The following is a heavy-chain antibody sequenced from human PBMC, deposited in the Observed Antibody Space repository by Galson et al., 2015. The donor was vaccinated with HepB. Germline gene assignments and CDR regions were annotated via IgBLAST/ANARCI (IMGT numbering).Heavy chain of an antibody. CDR1: GFTFSSYA. Sequence: SLRLSCAASGFTFSSYAMHWVRQAPGKGLEWVAVISYDGSNKYYADSVKGRFTTSRDNSKNTLYLQMNSLRAEDTAVYYCARGLPTTVTTEGVDYWGQGTLVTVSS. CDR3: ARGLPTTVTTEGVDY. D-gene: IGHD4-17*01. V-gene: IGHV3-30-3*01. CDR2: ISYDGSNK. J-gene: IGHJ4*02.